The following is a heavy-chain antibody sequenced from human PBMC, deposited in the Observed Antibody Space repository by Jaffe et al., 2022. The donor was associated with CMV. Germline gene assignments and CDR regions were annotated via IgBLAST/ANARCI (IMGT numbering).Heavy chain of an antibody. V-gene: IGHV1-3*01. Sequence: QVQLVQSGAEVKKPGASVKVSCKASEYTFTNYAMHWVRQAPGQRLEWMGWISGGNGNTKYSQKFQGRVTITRDTSASTAYMELSSLKSEDTAVYYCAINTIGAFDIWGQGTMVTVSS. D-gene: IGHD2-8*01. CDR2: ISGGNGNT. CDR1: EYTFTNYA. CDR3: AINTIGAFDI. J-gene: IGHJ3*02.